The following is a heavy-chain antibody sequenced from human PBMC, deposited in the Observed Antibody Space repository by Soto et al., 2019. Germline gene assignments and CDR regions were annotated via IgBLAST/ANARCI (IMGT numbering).Heavy chain of an antibody. Sequence: QVQLVESGGGVVQPGRSLRLSCAASGFTFSSYGMHWVRQASGKGLEWVAVIWYDGSNKYYADSVKGRFTISRDNSKNTLYLQMNSLRAEDTAVYYCARESTLHFDYWGQGTLVTVSS. CDR3: ARESTLHFDY. V-gene: IGHV3-33*01. CDR1: GFTFSSYG. CDR2: IWYDGSNK. J-gene: IGHJ4*02.